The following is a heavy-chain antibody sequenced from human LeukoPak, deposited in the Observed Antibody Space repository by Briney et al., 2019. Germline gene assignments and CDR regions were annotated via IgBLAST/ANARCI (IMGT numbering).Heavy chain of an antibody. V-gene: IGHV4-59*01. CDR2: IYYSGST. CDR3: AREEYSSSFDY. CDR1: GGSISSYY. Sequence: SETLSLTCTVSGGSISSYYWSWIRQPPGKGLEWIGYIYYSGSTNYNPSLKSRVTISVDTSKNQFSLKLSSVTAADTAVYYCAREEYSSSFDYWGQGTLVTVSS. J-gene: IGHJ4*02. D-gene: IGHD6-6*01.